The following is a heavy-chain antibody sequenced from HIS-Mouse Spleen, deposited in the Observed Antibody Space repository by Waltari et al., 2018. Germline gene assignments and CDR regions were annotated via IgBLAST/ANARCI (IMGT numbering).Heavy chain of an antibody. Sequence: EVQLLESGGGLVQPGGSLRLSCAAAGFTFSSFAMHWVRQAPGKGLEWVSAISGSGGSTYYADSVKGRFTISRDNSKNTLYLQMNSLRAEDTAVYYCAKVWPELKTVDTPMAFDYWGQGTLVTVSS. CDR1: GFTFSSFA. D-gene: IGHD5-18*01. J-gene: IGHJ4*02. CDR3: AKVWPELKTVDTPMAFDY. CDR2: ISGSGGST. V-gene: IGHV3-23*01.